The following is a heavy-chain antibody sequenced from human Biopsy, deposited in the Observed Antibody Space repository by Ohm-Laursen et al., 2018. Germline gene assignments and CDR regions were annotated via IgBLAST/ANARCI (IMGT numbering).Heavy chain of an antibody. J-gene: IGHJ6*02. Sequence: SLRLSCTASGFTFSGYYMSWIRQAPGKGLEWVSYITSGGSTTDYADSVKGRFTISRDNAKSSLFLQMNSLRAEDTAVYYCARDVEGFYSYAMDVWGQGTTVTVSS. CDR3: ARDVEGFYSYAMDV. CDR1: GFTFSGYY. D-gene: IGHD5-24*01. V-gene: IGHV3-11*01. CDR2: ITSGGSTT.